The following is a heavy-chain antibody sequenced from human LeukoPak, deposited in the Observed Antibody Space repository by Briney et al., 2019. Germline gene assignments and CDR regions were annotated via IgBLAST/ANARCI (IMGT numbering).Heavy chain of an antibody. V-gene: IGHV3-21*04. CDR3: AKDEINYYDHDAFDI. J-gene: IGHJ3*02. Sequence: KPGGSLRLSCAASGFTFSSYSMNWVRQAPGKGLEWVSSISSSSSYIYYADSVKGRFTISRDNSKNTLYLQMNSLRAEDTAVYYCAKDEINYYDHDAFDIWGQGTMVTVSS. D-gene: IGHD3-22*01. CDR2: ISSSSSYI. CDR1: GFTFSSYS.